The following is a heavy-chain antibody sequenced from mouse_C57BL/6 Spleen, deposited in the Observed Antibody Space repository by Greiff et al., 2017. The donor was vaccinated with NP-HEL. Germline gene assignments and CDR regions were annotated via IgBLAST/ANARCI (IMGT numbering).Heavy chain of an antibody. CDR2: IYPGDGDT. D-gene: IGHD1-1*01. Sequence: LQESGPELVKPGASVKISCKASGYAFSSSWMNWVKQRPGKGLEWIGRIYPGDGDTNYNGKFKGKATLTADKSSSTAYMQLSSLTSEDSAVYFCAREGDYYGSGAYWGQGTLVTVSA. V-gene: IGHV1-82*01. CDR1: GYAFSSSW. J-gene: IGHJ3*01. CDR3: AREGDYYGSGAY.